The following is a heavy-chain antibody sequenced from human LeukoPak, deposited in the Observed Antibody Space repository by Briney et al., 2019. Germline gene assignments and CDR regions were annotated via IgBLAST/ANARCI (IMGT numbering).Heavy chain of an antibody. CDR2: ISGSGGST. CDR3: EPYSSSSSFDY. D-gene: IGHD6-6*01. Sequence: GRSLRLSCAASGFTFSSYGMHWVRQAPGKGLEWVSAISGSGGSTYYADSVKGRFTISRDNSKNTLYLQMNSLRAEDTAVYYCEPYSSSSSFDYWGQGPLVTVSS. CDR1: GFTFSSYG. J-gene: IGHJ4*02. V-gene: IGHV3-23*01.